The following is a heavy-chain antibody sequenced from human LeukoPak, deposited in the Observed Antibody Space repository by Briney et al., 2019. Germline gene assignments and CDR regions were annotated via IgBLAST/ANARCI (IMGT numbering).Heavy chain of an antibody. V-gene: IGHV4-59*01. CDR3: ARVGYCSGGGCYGLDY. CDR2: IYYSGST. D-gene: IGHD2-15*01. Sequence: SETLSLTCTVSGGSISNYFWSWIRQPPGKGLEWIGYIYYSGSTNYNPSLKSRVTISVDTSKNQFSLKLLSVTAADTAVYYCARVGYCSGGGCYGLDYWGQGTLVTVSS. J-gene: IGHJ4*02. CDR1: GGSISNYF.